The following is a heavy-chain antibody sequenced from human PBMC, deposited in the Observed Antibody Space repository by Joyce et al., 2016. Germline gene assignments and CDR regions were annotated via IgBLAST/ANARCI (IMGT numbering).Heavy chain of an antibody. CDR1: GGSIRGYY. Sequence: QVQLQESGPGLVKPSETLSLTCAVSGGSIRGYYWSWFRLPPGQGLEWIGHVFYTGSTIYHPSLNRRVPLSLDTSNNHFSLELRSVTAADTAMYYCARASDGYTGGGMDYWGQGIQVTVSS. CDR3: ARASDGYTGGGMDY. V-gene: IGHV4-59*01. D-gene: IGHD5-24*01. J-gene: IGHJ4*02. CDR2: VFYTGST.